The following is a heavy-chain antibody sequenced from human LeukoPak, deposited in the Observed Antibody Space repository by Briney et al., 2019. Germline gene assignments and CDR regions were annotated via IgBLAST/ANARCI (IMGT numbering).Heavy chain of an antibody. D-gene: IGHD6-13*01. V-gene: IGHV3-74*01. CDR1: GLTFSSYW. J-gene: IGHJ4*02. CDR3: ARVAIAAAGTMVPDDY. CDR2: INTDGSST. Sequence: GGSLRLSCAASGLTFSSYWMHWVRKGPGKGLVWVSRINTDGSSTSYADSVKGRFTISRDNAKNTLYLQMNSLRAEDTAVYYCARVAIAAAGTMVPDDYWGQGTLVTVSS.